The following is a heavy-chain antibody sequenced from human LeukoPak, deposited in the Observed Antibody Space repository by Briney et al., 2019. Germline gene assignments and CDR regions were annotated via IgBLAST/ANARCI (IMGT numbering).Heavy chain of an antibody. J-gene: IGHJ4*02. D-gene: IGHD6-25*01. Sequence: PGGSLRLSCAASGFTFSSYTMNWVRQAPGKGLEWVSSISYSSSYIYYADSVKGRFTISRDNAKNSLYLQMNSLRADDTAMYYCAGGAADIFDYLGQGTLVTVSS. CDR1: GFTFSSYT. V-gene: IGHV3-21*01. CDR2: ISYSSSYI. CDR3: AGGAADIFDY.